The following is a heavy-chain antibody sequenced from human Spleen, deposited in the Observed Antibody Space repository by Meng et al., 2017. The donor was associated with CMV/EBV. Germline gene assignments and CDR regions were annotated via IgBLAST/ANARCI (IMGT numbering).Heavy chain of an antibody. Sequence: GGSLGNYYYSWIRQSPGRGLEWIGETNRSGSTNYNPSLKSRVTISADTSKNQVSLKLNSVTAADTAIYFCARGRRSSIFGVVSRFDPWGQGTLVTVSS. CDR3: ARGRRSSIFGVVSRFDP. CDR1: GGSLGNYY. V-gene: IGHV4-34*01. J-gene: IGHJ5*02. D-gene: IGHD3-3*01. CDR2: TNRSGST.